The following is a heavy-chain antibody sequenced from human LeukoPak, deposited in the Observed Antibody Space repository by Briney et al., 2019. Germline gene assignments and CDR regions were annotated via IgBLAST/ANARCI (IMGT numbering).Heavy chain of an antibody. CDR1: GGSISSSSYY. D-gene: IGHD3-22*01. Sequence: PSETLSLTCTVSGGSISSSSYYWGWIRQPPGKGLEWIGYIYYSGSTYYNPSLKSRVTISVDTSKNQFSLKLSSVTAADTAVYYCARLSYDSSGTFDYWGQGTLVTVSS. CDR3: ARLSYDSSGTFDY. V-gene: IGHV4-31*03. CDR2: IYYSGST. J-gene: IGHJ4*02.